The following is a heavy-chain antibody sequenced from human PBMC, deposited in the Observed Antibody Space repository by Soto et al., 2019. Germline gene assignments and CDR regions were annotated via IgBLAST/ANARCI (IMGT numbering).Heavy chain of an antibody. Sequence: SVKVSRKGSGYTFTSYDINWLRQATGQGLEWMGWMNTNSGNTGNAQNFQGRVTMTRNTSISTDYMDLSSLRSEDTAVYYCASGSVSDGLDIWGQGTMVTVSS. J-gene: IGHJ3*02. CDR1: GYTFTSYD. CDR3: ASGSVSDGLDI. V-gene: IGHV1-8*01. CDR2: MNTNSGNT.